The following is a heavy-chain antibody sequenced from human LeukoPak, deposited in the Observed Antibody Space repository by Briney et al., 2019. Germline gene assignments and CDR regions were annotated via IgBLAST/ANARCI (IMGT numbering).Heavy chain of an antibody. D-gene: IGHD3-9*01. J-gene: IGHJ4*02. Sequence: ASVKVSCKASGYTFTSYGISWVRQAPGQGLEWMGWISAYNGNTNYAQKLQGRVTITTDTSTSTAYMELRSLRSDDTAVYYCARDISFSRYFDWIDYWGQGTLVTVSS. V-gene: IGHV1-18*01. CDR1: GYTFTSYG. CDR2: ISAYNGNT. CDR3: ARDISFSRYFDWIDY.